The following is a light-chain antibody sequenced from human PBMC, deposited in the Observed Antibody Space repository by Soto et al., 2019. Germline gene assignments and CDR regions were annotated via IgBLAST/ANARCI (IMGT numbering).Light chain of an antibody. CDR1: SGSVSIIHY. J-gene: IGLJ2*01. CDR2: NTN. Sequence: QTVVTQEPSFSVAPGGTVTLTCGLSSGSVSIIHYHSWYQQTPGQAPRTLIYNTNTRSAGVPDRFSGSILGNKAALDIAGAQADDESDYYCVLYVGSGIWIFGGGTKLTVL. CDR3: VLYVGSGIWI. V-gene: IGLV8-61*01.